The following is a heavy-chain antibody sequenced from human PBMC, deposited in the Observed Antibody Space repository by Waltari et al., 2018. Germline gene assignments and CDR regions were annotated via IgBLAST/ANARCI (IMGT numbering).Heavy chain of an antibody. D-gene: IGHD3-22*01. CDR3: AKAPLSYYYDSSGYPYWYFDL. J-gene: IGHJ2*01. V-gene: IGHV3-23*01. Sequence: EVQLLESGGGLVQPGGSLRLSCAASGFTFSSYAMSWVRQAPGTGLEWVSAISGSGGSTYYADSVKGRFTISRDNSKNTLYLQMNSLRAEDTAVYYCAKAPLSYYYDSSGYPYWYFDLWGRGTLVTVSS. CDR1: GFTFSSYA. CDR2: ISGSGGST.